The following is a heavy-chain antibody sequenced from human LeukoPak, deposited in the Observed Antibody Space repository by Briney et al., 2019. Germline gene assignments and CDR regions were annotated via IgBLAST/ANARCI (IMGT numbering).Heavy chain of an antibody. CDR3: AREGPSVQGDYYDSSGYYDFYYFDY. V-gene: IGHV3-7*03. D-gene: IGHD3-22*01. CDR2: IKQDGSEK. Sequence: GGSLRLSCAASGFTFSSYWMSWVRQAPGKGLEWVANIKQDGSEKYYVDSVKGRFTISRDNAKNSLYLQMNSLRAEDTALYYCAREGPSVQGDYYDSSGYYDFYYFDYWGQGTLVTVSS. CDR1: GFTFSSYW. J-gene: IGHJ4*02.